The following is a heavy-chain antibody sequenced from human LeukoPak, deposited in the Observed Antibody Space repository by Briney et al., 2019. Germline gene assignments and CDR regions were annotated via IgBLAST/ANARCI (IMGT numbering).Heavy chain of an antibody. Sequence: GASVKVSCKASGYTFTSYGISWVRQAPGQGLEWMGWISAYNGNTNYAQKLQGRVPMTTDTSTSTAYMELRSLRSDDTAVYYCARDGQWLVYYYYGMDVWGQGTTVTVSS. CDR2: ISAYNGNT. CDR1: GYTFTSYG. CDR3: ARDGQWLVYYYYGMDV. V-gene: IGHV1-18*01. J-gene: IGHJ6*02. D-gene: IGHD6-19*01.